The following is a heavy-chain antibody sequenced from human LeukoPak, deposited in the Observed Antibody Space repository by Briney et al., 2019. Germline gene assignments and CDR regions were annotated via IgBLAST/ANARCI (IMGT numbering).Heavy chain of an antibody. Sequence: GASVKVSCKASGYTFTSYDINWVRQATGQGLEWMGWMNPNSGNTGYAQKFQDRVTMTRNNSISTAYMDLSSLISEDTAVYFCARRYCSGGSCAPSDYWGQGTLVTVSS. CDR2: MNPNSGNT. CDR1: GYTFTSYD. V-gene: IGHV1-8*01. CDR3: ARRYCSGGSCAPSDY. J-gene: IGHJ4*02. D-gene: IGHD2-15*01.